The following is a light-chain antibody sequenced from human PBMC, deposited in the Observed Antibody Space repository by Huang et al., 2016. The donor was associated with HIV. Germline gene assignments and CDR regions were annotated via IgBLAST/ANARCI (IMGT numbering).Light chain of an antibody. V-gene: IGKV1-5*03. CDR2: KAS. CDR3: QQYNSYSLT. Sequence: DIQMTQSPSTLSASVGDRVTITCRASPSISSWLAWYQQKPGKAPKVLIYKASGLESGVPARFSGSGSGTEFTLTISSLQPDDFATYYCQQYNSYSLTFGGGTKVEIK. J-gene: IGKJ4*01. CDR1: PSISSW.